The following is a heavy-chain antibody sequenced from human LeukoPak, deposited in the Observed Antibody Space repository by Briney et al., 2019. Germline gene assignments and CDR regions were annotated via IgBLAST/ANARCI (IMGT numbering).Heavy chain of an antibody. D-gene: IGHD3-10*01. CDR1: GFTFSSFA. CDR2: IWYDGSNK. CDR3: ARDESGALWFGI. V-gene: IGHV3-33*08. J-gene: IGHJ4*02. Sequence: PGGSLRLSCAASGFTFSSFAMNWVRQAPGKGLEWVAVIWYDGSNKYYVGSVKGRFTISRDDSKNTLYLQMNSLRAEDTAVYYCARDESGALWFGIWGQGTLVTVSS.